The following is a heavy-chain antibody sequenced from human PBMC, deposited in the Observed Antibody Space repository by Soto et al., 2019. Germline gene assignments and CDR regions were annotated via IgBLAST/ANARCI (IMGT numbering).Heavy chain of an antibody. CDR3: ARDSGLAAAGSEDYYYGMDV. CDR1: GGSISSGGYY. V-gene: IGHV4-31*03. Sequence: LCLTCTVSGGSISSGGYYWSWIRQHPGKGLEWIGYIYYSGSTYYNPSLKSRVTISVDTSKNQFSLKLSSVTAADTAVYYCARDSGLAAAGSEDYYYGMDVWGQGTTVTVSS. CDR2: IYYSGST. D-gene: IGHD6-13*01. J-gene: IGHJ6*02.